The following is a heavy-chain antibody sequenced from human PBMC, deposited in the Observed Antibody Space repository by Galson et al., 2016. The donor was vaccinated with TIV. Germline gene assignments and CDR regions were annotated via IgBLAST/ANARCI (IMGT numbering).Heavy chain of an antibody. Sequence: TLSLTCNVSGGSISNGGYYWSWIRQHPGKGLEWIGNIYYSGSTDYNPSLKSRVAISVDTSKNQFSLRLSSVTAADTAMYFWAGWADSGSYYEYFQHWGPGTLVTVPS. CDR2: IYYSGST. CDR3: AGWADSGSYYEYFQH. CDR1: GGSISNGGYY. J-gene: IGHJ1*01. V-gene: IGHV4-31*03. D-gene: IGHD1-26*01.